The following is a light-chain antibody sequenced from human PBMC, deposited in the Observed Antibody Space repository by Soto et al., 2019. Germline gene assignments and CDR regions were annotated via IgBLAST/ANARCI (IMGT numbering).Light chain of an antibody. V-gene: IGKV3-20*01. CDR3: QQHDTSLTWT. CDR2: SAS. Sequence: IVLTQSPGTLSLSPGERATLSCRASQSVSSSDLAWYQQKPGQAPRLLIYSASSRATGIPDRFSGSGSGTEFTLTISRLEPEDFASYYCQQHDTSLTWTFGQGTKVEIK. J-gene: IGKJ1*01. CDR1: QSVSSSD.